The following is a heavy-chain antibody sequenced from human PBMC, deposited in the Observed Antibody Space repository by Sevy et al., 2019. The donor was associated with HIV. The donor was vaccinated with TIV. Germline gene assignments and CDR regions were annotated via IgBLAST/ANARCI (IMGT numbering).Heavy chain of an antibody. CDR2: ISSSGSTI. Sequence: GGSLRLSCAASGFTFSSYEMNWVRQAPGKGLEWVSYISSSGSTIYYADSVKGRFTISRDNAKNSLYLQMNSLRAEDTAVYYCAKNYYDSRRYFLFHYYYGMDVWGQGTTVTVSS. CDR1: GFTFSSYE. CDR3: AKNYYDSRRYFLFHYYYGMDV. V-gene: IGHV3-48*03. D-gene: IGHD3-22*01. J-gene: IGHJ6*02.